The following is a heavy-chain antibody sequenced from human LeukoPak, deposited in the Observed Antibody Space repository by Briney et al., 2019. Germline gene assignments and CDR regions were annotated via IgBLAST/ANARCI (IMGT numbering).Heavy chain of an antibody. V-gene: IGHV1-2*02. CDR1: GYTFTGYC. CDR2: INPNSGGT. CDR3: ARAKYSGYDLSVVY. J-gene: IGHJ4*02. Sequence: ASVKVSCKASGYTFTGYCMHWVRQAPGQGLEWMGWINPNSGGTNYAQKFQGRVTMTRDTSISTAYMELSRLRSDDTAVYYCARAKYSGYDLSVVYWGQGTLVTVSS. D-gene: IGHD5-12*01.